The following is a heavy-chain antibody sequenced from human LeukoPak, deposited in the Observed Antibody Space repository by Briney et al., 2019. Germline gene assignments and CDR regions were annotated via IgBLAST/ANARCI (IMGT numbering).Heavy chain of an antibody. CDR1: GYSISSGYY. V-gene: IGHV4-38-2*01. CDR3: ARLYGDYGYYFDY. Sequence: PSETLSLTCAVSGYSISSGYYWGWIRQPPGKGLEWIGSIYHSGSTYYNPSLKSRVTISVGTSKNQFSLKLSSVTAADTAVYYCARLYGDYGYYFDYWGQGTLVTVSS. CDR2: IYHSGST. D-gene: IGHD4-17*01. J-gene: IGHJ4*02.